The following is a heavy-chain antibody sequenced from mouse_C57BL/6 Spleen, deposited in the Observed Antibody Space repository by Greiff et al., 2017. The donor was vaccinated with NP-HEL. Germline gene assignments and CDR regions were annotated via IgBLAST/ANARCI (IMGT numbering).Heavy chain of an antibody. CDR1: GYTFTDYY. D-gene: IGHD1-1*01. CDR3: ARYYYGSSYGYAMDY. Sequence: EVQLQQSGPELVKPGASVKISCKASGYTFTDYYMNWVKQSHGKSLEWIGDINPNNGGTSYNQKFKGKATLTVDKSSSTAYMELRSLTSEDSAVYYCARYYYGSSYGYAMDYWGQGTSVTVSS. V-gene: IGHV1-26*01. CDR2: INPNNGGT. J-gene: IGHJ4*01.